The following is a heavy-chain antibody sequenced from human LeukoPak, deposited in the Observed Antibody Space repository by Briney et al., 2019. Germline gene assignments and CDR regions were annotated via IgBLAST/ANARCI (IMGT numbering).Heavy chain of an antibody. V-gene: IGHV4-39*07. D-gene: IGHD5-12*01. CDR1: GGSISSSSYY. CDR3: ARVFLNTGYEYFYYYYMDV. CDR2: IYYSGST. J-gene: IGHJ6*03. Sequence: SETLSLTCTVSGGSISSSSYYWGWIRQPPWKGLEWIGSIYYSGSTYYNPSLKSRVTMSVDTSKNQFSLKLSSVTAADTAVYYCARVFLNTGYEYFYYYYMDVWGKGTTVTVSS.